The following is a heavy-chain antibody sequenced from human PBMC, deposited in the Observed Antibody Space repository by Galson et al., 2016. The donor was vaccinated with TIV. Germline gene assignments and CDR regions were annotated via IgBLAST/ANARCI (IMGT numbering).Heavy chain of an antibody. D-gene: IGHD2-21*01. CDR2: ISSGGTT. V-gene: IGHV3-66*02. CDR3: ARERRHCGNECYLYYYFGMDV. CDR1: TFKVSDDY. Sequence: SLRLSCAASTFKVSDDYMTWVRQAPGKGLEWVSIISSGGTTHCANSVRGRFAMSRDTDKNTVYLQMNNLRAEDTAVYYCARERRHCGNECYLYYYFGMDVWGQGATVTVSS. J-gene: IGHJ6*02.